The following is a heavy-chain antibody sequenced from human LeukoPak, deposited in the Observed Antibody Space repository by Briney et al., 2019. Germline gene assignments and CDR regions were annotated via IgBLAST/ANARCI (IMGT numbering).Heavy chain of an antibody. CDR3: ASPYSSSWLPDAFDI. V-gene: IGHV3-11*01. CDR2: ISSSGSTI. D-gene: IGHD6-13*01. J-gene: IGHJ3*02. CDR1: GFTFSDYY. Sequence: GGSLRLSCAASGFTFSDYYMSWIRQAPGKGLEWASYISSSGSTIYYADSVKGRFTISRDNAKNSLYLQMNSLRAEDTAVYYCASPYSSSWLPDAFDIWGQGTMVTVSS.